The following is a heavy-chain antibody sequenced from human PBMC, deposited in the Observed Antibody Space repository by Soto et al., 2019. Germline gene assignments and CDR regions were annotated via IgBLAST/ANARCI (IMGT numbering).Heavy chain of an antibody. V-gene: IGHV4-59*01. CDR3: ASIPTQLDYGMHV. J-gene: IGHJ6*02. D-gene: IGHD6-6*01. CDR1: GGSISSYY. Sequence: SETLSVTCTVSGGSISSYYWSWIRQPPGKGLEWIGYIYYSGSTNYNPSLKSRVTISVDTSKNQFSLKLSSVTAADTAVYYCASIPTQLDYGMHVCAQGTTVTVSS. CDR2: IYYSGST.